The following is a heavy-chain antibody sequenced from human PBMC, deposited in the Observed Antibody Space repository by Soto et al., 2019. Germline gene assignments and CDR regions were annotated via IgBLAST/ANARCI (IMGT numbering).Heavy chain of an antibody. CDR3: AKGILVEVPGTRSFDI. D-gene: IGHD2-2*01. CDR2: VGRGDST. J-gene: IGHJ3*02. V-gene: IGHV3-23*01. Sequence: EVQLLESGGGLVQPGGSLRLSCAASGFSFSTYAMSWVRQAPGKGLEWVSTVGRGDSTFYADSVRGGFTISRDNSNNALLQQMNSLRADATALYYCAKGILVEVPGTRSFDIWGQGTMVIVSS. CDR1: GFSFSTYA.